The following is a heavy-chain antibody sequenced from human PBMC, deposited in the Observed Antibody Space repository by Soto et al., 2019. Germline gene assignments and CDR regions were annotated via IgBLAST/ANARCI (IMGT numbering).Heavy chain of an antibody. V-gene: IGHV1-58*01. D-gene: IGHD2-21*02. CDR1: GFTFTSSA. J-gene: IGHJ4*02. CDR2: IVVGSGNT. Sequence: QMQLVQSGPEVKKPGTSVKVSCKASGFTFTSSAVQWVRQARGQRLEWIGWIVVGSGNTNYAQKFQERVTITRDMSTSTPYMELSSLRSEDTAVYYCAADRTYCGGGCYVDWGQGTLVTVSS. CDR3: AADRTYCGGGCYVD.